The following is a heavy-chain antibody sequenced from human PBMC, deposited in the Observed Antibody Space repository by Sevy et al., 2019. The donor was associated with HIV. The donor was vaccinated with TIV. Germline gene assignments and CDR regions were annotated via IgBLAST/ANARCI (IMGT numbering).Heavy chain of an antibody. CDR1: GFDFNNHW. V-gene: IGHV3-7*01. CDR3: AGLPTGLQSFKYLLSTYFDS. D-gene: IGHD3-10*01. CDR2: INHDGSET. J-gene: IGHJ4*02. Sequence: GGSLRLSCAASGFDFNNHWMSWVRQAPQKGPEWVANINHDGSETYYEDSLEGRLTISSNNAKNSVSLQINNLRVEDTAVYYSAGLPTGLQSFKYLLSTYFDSWGQGTLVTVSS.